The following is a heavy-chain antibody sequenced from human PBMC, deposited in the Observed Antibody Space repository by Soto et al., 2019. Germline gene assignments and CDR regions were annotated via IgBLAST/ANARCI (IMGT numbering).Heavy chain of an antibody. V-gene: IGHV4-30-2*01. CDR3: ARENYWSGFFDY. J-gene: IGHJ4*02. Sequence: SETLSLTCAVSGGSISSGGYSWSWIRQPPGKGLEWIGYIYHSGSTYYNPSLKSRVAISADTSKNQFSLKLSSVTAADTAVYYCARENYWSGFFDYWGQGTPVTVSS. CDR2: IYHSGST. CDR1: GGSISSGGYS. D-gene: IGHD3-3*01.